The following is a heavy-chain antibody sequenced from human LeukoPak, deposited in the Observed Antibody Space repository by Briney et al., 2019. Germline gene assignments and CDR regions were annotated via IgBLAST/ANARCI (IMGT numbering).Heavy chain of an antibody. J-gene: IGHJ4*02. V-gene: IGHV3-23*01. D-gene: IGHD1-7*01. Sequence: GGSLRLSCAASGFTFSSYAMRWVRQAPGQGLEWVSAISDSGGSTYYADYVKGRFTISRDNSKNTLFLQMNNLRAEDTAVYYCAKGGKWESGNYRLLDCWGQGTLVTVSS. CDR3: AKGGKWESGNYRLLDC. CDR2: ISDSGGST. CDR1: GFTFSSYA.